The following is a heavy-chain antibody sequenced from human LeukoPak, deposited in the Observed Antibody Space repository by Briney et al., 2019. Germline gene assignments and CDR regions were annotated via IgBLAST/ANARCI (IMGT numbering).Heavy chain of an antibody. CDR2: IYPGDSDT. D-gene: IGHD3-22*01. Sequence: GESLKISCKGSGYSFTSYWIGWVRQMPGKGLEWMGIIYPGDSDTRYSPSFQGQVPISADKSISTAYLQWSSLKASDTAMYYCARRAHYYDSSGSAEFDYWGQGTLVTVSS. J-gene: IGHJ4*02. V-gene: IGHV5-51*01. CDR3: ARRAHYYDSSGSAEFDY. CDR1: GYSFTSYW.